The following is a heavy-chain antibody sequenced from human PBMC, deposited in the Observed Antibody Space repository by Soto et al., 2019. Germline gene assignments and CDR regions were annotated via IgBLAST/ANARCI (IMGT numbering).Heavy chain of an antibody. CDR2: VYFSGST. CDR1: GGAIPGYY. J-gene: IGHJ3*02. D-gene: IGHD6-19*01. CDR3: SRERVALASTADAFDI. V-gene: IGHV4-59*01. Sequence: PSETLSLTCNVSGGAIPGYYWNWIRQPPGKGLEWIGYVYFSGSTKYNPSLKSRVTILVDMSKNQFSLRLTSVTSADTAVYYCSRERVALASTADAFDIWGQGTMVTVSS.